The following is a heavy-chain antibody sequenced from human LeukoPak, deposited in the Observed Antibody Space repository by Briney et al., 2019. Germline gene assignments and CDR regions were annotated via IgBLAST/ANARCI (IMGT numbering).Heavy chain of an antibody. CDR1: AFTFSSYS. CDR3: ARRGFHDYSGFDY. Sequence: GGSLRLSCAGSAFTFSSYSMNWVRQAPGKGLEWVSSIGGSSSDIYYAAPVKGRFTISRDNAKNSLYLQMKSLRAEDTAVYYCARRGFHDYSGFDYWGQGTLVTVSS. V-gene: IGHV3-21*01. D-gene: IGHD1-26*01. J-gene: IGHJ4*02. CDR2: IGGSSSDI.